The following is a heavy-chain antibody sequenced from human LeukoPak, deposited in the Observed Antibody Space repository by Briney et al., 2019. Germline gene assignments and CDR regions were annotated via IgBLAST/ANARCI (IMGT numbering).Heavy chain of an antibody. Sequence: SETLSLTCTVSGYSISSGYYWGWIRQPPGKGLEWIASIYHSGSTYYNPSLKSRVTISVDTSKNQFSLRLSSVTAADTAVYYCASFDYGVYTYSALWGRGTLVTVSS. D-gene: IGHD4-17*01. CDR1: GYSISSGYY. J-gene: IGHJ2*01. V-gene: IGHV4-38-2*02. CDR2: IYHSGST. CDR3: ASFDYGVYTYSAL.